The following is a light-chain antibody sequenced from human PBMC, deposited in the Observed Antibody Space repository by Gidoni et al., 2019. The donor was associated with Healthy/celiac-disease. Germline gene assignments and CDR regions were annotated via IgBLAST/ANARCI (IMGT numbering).Light chain of an antibody. CDR2: SNT. V-gene: IGLV1-44*01. CDR3: SPLDDSLNCPI. CDR1: SSNIGRNT. Sequence: QSVLTQPPSASGTPGQRVTISFSGSSSNIGRNTVNWYQQLPGTAPKLLIYSNTQRPSGVPDRFSASNSVTSASLSISGLQSQDEADYYCSPLDDSLNCPIFRVGTKLTVL. J-gene: IGLJ2*01.